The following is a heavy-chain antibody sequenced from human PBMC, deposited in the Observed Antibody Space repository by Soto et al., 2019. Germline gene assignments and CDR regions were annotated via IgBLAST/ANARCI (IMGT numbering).Heavy chain of an antibody. V-gene: IGHV3-23*01. CDR3: AKDQLELGYYFDY. D-gene: IGHD1-1*01. Sequence: EVQLLESGGGLVQPGGSLRLSCAASGFTFSSYVMSWVRQAPGKGLEWVSAISGSGGSTYYADSVKGRFTISRDNSKNTLYLQMNSLRAEDTAVYYCAKDQLELGYYFDYWGQGTLVTVSS. CDR1: GFTFSSYV. CDR2: ISGSGGST. J-gene: IGHJ4*02.